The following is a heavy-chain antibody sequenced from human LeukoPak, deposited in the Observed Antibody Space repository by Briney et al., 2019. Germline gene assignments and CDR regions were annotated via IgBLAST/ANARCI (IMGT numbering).Heavy chain of an antibody. Sequence: SVKVSCKASGVTFSSYAMSWVRQAPGQGLEWMGGISPIFGTENYAQKVQGRVTITTDESTSTPYMKLNSLRAEDTAVYYCAIINYVWGSYRREEEDWGQGTLVTVSS. CDR3: AIINYVWGSYRREEED. CDR2: ISPIFGTE. V-gene: IGHV1-69*05. J-gene: IGHJ4*02. CDR1: GVTFSSYA. D-gene: IGHD3-16*02.